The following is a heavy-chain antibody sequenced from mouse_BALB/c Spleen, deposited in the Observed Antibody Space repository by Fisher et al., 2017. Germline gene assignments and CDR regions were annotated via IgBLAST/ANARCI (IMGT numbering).Heavy chain of an antibody. J-gene: IGHJ4*01. V-gene: IGHV1-18*01. Sequence: KFKGKATLTVDKSSSTAYMELRSLTSEDTAVYYCARWRPYYRDAMDYWGQGTSVTVSS. CDR3: ARWRPYYRDAMDY. D-gene: IGHD2-10*01.